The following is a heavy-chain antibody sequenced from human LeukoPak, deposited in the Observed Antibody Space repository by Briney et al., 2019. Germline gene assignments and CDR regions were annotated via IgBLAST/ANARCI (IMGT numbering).Heavy chain of an antibody. V-gene: IGHV3-7*03. Sequence: PGGSLRLSCAASGFTFSSYWMSWVRQAPGKGLEWVANIKQDGSEKYYVDSVKGRFTISRDNAKNSLYLQMNSLRAEDTAVYYCAKDRSCSSTSCDLNWFDPWGQGTLVTVSS. D-gene: IGHD2-2*01. J-gene: IGHJ5*02. CDR3: AKDRSCSSTSCDLNWFDP. CDR1: GFTFSSYW. CDR2: IKQDGSEK.